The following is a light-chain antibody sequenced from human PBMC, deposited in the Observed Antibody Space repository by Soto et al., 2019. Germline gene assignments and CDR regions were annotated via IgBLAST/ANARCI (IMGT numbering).Light chain of an antibody. CDR2: GGS. CDR3: QDYGTSHPWT. J-gene: IGKJ1*01. V-gene: IGKV3-20*01. CDR1: QNIRGNE. Sequence: EVVLTQSPGALSLSPGEGVTLSCRASQNIRGNELAWYRQKRGQAPRLLMYGGSTRADGIPDRFSGRGTGTNVTLTISRLEPEDSAVYYCQDYGTSHPWTFGQGNKLEIK.